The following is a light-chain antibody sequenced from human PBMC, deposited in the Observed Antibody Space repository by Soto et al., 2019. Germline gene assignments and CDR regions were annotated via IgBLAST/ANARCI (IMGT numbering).Light chain of an antibody. CDR1: QSVSSN. Sequence: IVMTQSPATLSLSPGERATLSCRASQSVSSNLAWYQQKPGQAPRLLIYGASTRASGIPGRLSGSGSGTEFTLTISSVQSEDFAVYYCQQYDRWWTFGQGTKVYI. V-gene: IGKV3-15*01. CDR3: QQYDRWWT. J-gene: IGKJ1*01. CDR2: GAS.